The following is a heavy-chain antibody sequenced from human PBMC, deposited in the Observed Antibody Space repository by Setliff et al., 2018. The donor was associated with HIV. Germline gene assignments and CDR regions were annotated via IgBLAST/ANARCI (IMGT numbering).Heavy chain of an antibody. V-gene: IGHV4-34*01. CDR3: ARASTGYSSIWYRNGLTYYNYMDV. Sequence: NPSETLSLTCAVYGGSSSGYYWTWIRQPPGKGLEWIGEINHSGSTNYNPSLKSRVSMSVDTSKNQFSLRLSSVTAADTAVFYCARASTGYSSIWYRNGLTYYNYMDVWGRGTKVTSP. CDR1: GGSSSGYY. D-gene: IGHD6-13*01. CDR2: INHSGST. J-gene: IGHJ6*03.